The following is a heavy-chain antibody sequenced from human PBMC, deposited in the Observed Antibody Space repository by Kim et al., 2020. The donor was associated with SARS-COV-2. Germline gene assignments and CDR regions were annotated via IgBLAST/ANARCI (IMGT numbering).Heavy chain of an antibody. V-gene: IGHV3-23*01. CDR3: AKGGGYSYGYGY. Sequence: YADPGRARFTIPRNNTKNTLYLQMNSLRAEDTAVYYCAKGGGYSYGYGYWGQGTLVTVSS. D-gene: IGHD5-18*01. J-gene: IGHJ4*02.